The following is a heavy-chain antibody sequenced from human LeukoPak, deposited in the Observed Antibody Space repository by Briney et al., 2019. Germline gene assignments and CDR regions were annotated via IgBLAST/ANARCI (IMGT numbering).Heavy chain of an antibody. J-gene: IGHJ4*02. CDR2: INTNTGNP. CDR1: GYTFTDYA. D-gene: IGHD5/OR15-5a*01. V-gene: IGHV7-4-1*02. CDR3: ARYSLSTIT. Sequence: ASVTVSCKASGYTFTDYAMNWVRQAPGQGLEWMGWINTNTGNPAYAQGFTGRFVFSLDTSVSTAYLQITSLKAEDTAIYYCARYSLSTITWGQGTLVTSPQ.